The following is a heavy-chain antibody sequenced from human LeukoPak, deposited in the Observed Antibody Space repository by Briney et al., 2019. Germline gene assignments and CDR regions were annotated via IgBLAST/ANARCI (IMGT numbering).Heavy chain of an antibody. CDR3: ARDHGGSWFDP. D-gene: IGHD3-16*01. J-gene: IGHJ5*02. CDR1: GYTFTSYG. Sequence: ASVKVSCKASGYTFTSYGITWLRQAPGQGLEWMGRISPDNDNTDFAQRLQGRVTMTTDTSTSTAYMELRTLRSDDTAMYYCARDHGGSWFDPWGPGTLVTVSS. V-gene: IGHV1-18*01. CDR2: ISPDNDNT.